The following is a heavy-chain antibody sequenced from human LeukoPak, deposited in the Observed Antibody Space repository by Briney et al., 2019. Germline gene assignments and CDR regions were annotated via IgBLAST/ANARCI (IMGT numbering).Heavy chain of an antibody. CDR1: GGSISSYY. Sequence: PSETLSLTCTASGGSISSYYWSWIRQPPGKGLEWIGYIYYSGSTNYNPSLRGRVTISVDTSKNQFSLKLSSVTAADTAVYYCARASGSGWYNWLDPRGQGTLVTVSS. D-gene: IGHD6-19*01. CDR2: IYYSGST. V-gene: IGHV4-59*01. CDR3: ARASGSGWYNWLDP. J-gene: IGHJ5*02.